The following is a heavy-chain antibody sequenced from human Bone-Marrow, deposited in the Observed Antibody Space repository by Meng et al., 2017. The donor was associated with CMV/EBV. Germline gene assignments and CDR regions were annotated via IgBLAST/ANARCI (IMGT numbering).Heavy chain of an antibody. CDR3: AKDSVQWLVPDAFAI. V-gene: IGHV3-9*01. D-gene: IGHD6-19*01. J-gene: IGHJ3*02. CDR1: GCTFGDYA. CDR2: ISWNSGSI. Sequence: GGSLRLSCAASGCTFGDYAMHWVRQATGKGLEWVTGISWNSGSIGYADSVKGRFTISRDNDKNSLYLQMNSLRAEDTAVYYCAKDSVQWLVPDAFAIWGQGTMVTVSS.